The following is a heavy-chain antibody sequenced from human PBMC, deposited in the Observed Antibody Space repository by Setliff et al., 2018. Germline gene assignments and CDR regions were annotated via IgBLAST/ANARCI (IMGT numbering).Heavy chain of an antibody. CDR1: GASINRDY. CDR3: ARHGLHCTNGISPPPFDT. J-gene: IGHJ5*02. D-gene: IGHD2-8*01. Sequence: ETLSLTCSVSGASINRDYWNWIRQPPGKGLEWIGYIYYSGTTNSIPSLKSRVTISVDTSKNQFSLRLTSATAADTAVYFCARHGLHCTNGISPPPFDTWGQGTLVTVSS. CDR2: IYYSGTT. V-gene: IGHV4-59*08.